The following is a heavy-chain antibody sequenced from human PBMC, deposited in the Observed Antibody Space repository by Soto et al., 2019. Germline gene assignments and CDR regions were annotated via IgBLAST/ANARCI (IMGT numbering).Heavy chain of an antibody. D-gene: IGHD3-22*01. V-gene: IGHV4-59*12. CDR1: GGSISSYY. Sequence: SETLSLTCTVSGGSISSYYWSWIRQPPGKGLEWIGYISYIGGTNYNPSLKSRVTISLDNSKNTLYLQMNSLRAEDTAVYYCAKTLYYYDSSGYQWGQGTLVTVSS. J-gene: IGHJ4*02. CDR3: AKTLYYYDSSGYQ. CDR2: ISYIGGT.